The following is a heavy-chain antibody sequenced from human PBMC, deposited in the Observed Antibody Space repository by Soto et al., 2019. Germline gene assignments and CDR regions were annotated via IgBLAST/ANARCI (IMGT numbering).Heavy chain of an antibody. V-gene: IGHV1-18*01. CDR2: ISAYNGNT. CDR3: AREPDGGWWKRDDAFDI. J-gene: IGHJ3*02. Sequence: QVQLVQSGAEVKKPGASVKVSCKASGYTFTSYGISWVLQAPGQGLEWMGWISAYNGNTNYAQKLQGRVTMTTDTSTSTAYMELRSLRSDDTAVYYCAREPDGGWWKRDDAFDIWGQGTMVTVSS. D-gene: IGHD2-15*01. CDR1: GYTFTSYG.